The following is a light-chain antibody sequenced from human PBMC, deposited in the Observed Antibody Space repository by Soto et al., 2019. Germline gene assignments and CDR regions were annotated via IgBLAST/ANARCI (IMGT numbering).Light chain of an antibody. V-gene: IGKV1-39*01. CDR1: QSIHTS. J-gene: IGKJ4*01. CDR3: HQTFSKIVT. Sequence: DIQLTQSPSSLSASVGDRVTITCRANQSIHTSLNWFQVQPGKAPKMLIFSVSCLQSGVPGRFSGSGSGADFSLTISSLQPEDFATYYCHQTFSKIVTFGGGTRVEI. CDR2: SVS.